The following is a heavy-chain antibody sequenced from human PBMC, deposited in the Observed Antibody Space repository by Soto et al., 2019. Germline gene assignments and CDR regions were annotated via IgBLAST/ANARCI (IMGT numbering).Heavy chain of an antibody. CDR2: INPNSGGT. V-gene: IGHV1-2*02. CDR3: ARVLCYLPIFDE. CDR1: GYTFTGYY. J-gene: IGHJ4*02. Sequence: SAVKASCKASGYTFTGYYMHWVRQAPGQGLEWMGWINPNSGGTNYAQKFQGRVTMTRDTSISTAYMELSRLRSDDTAVYYCARVLCYLPIFDEWGQGNIVTV. D-gene: IGHD2-2*01.